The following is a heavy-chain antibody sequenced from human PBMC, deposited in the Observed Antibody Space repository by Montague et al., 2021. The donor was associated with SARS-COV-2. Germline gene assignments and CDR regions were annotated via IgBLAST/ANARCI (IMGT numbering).Heavy chain of an antibody. J-gene: IGHJ4*02. CDR2: IYNAGTT. Sequence: CLRLSCAASGFSVSYNYMNWVRQAPGKGLEWVSVIYNAGTTDYADSVRGRFTISKDNSKNTVYLQMNSLRDEDTAVYYCASNYCIAGSCYFDYWGQGTLVTVSS. V-gene: IGHV3-53*01. CDR1: GFSVSYNY. D-gene: IGHD2-15*01. CDR3: ASNYCIAGSCYFDY.